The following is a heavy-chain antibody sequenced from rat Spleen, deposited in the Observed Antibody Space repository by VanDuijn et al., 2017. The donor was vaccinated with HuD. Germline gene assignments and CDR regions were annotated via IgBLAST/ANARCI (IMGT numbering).Heavy chain of an antibody. J-gene: IGHJ2*01. V-gene: IGHV5-27*01. CDR3: TTDRRPDY. CDR2: ITNSGGST. Sequence: EVQLVESGGGLVQPGRSLKLSCAASGFTFSNYGMAWVRQAPKKGLEWVASITNSGGSTYYRDSVKGRFTISRDNAKSTLYLQMDSLRSEDTATYYCTTDRRPDYWGQGVMVTVSS. CDR1: GFTFSNYG.